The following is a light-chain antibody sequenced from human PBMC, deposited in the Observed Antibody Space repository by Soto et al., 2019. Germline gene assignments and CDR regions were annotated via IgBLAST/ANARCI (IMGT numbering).Light chain of an antibody. CDR3: AAWDDSLNAVV. CDR2: SNN. Sequence: QSVLSQPPSASGTPGQRVTISCSGSSSNIGSHTVNWYRHLPGTAPKLLMYSNNQRPSGVPDRFSGSKSGTSASLAISGLQSEDEADYYCAAWDDSLNAVVFGGGTKLTVL. CDR1: SSNIGSHT. J-gene: IGLJ2*01. V-gene: IGLV1-44*01.